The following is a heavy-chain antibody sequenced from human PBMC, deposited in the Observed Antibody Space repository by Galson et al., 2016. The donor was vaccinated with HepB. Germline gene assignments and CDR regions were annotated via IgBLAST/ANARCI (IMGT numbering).Heavy chain of an antibody. D-gene: IGHD4-11*01. V-gene: IGHV4-4*02. J-gene: IGHJ6*02. CDR3: ARSRQYYCFAMDV. CDR1: GGPISSSNW. Sequence: SETLSLTCVVSGGPISSSNWWNWVRQPPGKGLEWIGEIYHNGSTNYNPSLKSRLTISVDKSKNQFSLKLTSVTAADTATYYCARSRQYYCFAMDVWGQGTTVTLSS. CDR2: IYHNGST.